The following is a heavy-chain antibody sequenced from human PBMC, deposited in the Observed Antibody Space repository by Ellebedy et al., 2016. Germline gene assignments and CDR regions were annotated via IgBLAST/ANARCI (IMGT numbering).Heavy chain of an antibody. V-gene: IGHV7-4-1*02. J-gene: IGHJ4*02. CDR2: INTNTGHP. Sequence: ASVKVSCKASGYTFTNYALNWVRQAPGQGLEWMGWINTNTGHPTYAQGFTGRFVFSLDTSVSTAYLQIISLKAEDTALYYCARETPYGIAARYDYWGQGTLVTVSS. D-gene: IGHD6-13*01. CDR3: ARETPYGIAARYDY. CDR1: GYTFTNYA.